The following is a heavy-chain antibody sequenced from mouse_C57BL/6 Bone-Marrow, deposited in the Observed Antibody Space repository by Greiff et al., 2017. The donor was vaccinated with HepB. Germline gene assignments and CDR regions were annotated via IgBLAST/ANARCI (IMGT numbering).Heavy chain of an antibody. CDR3: ARFYYGSSYDWAWFAY. Sequence: QVQLQQSDAELVKPGASVKISCKVSGYTFTDHTIHWMKQRPEQGLEWIGYIYPRDGSTKYNEKFKGKATLTADKSSSTTYMQLNSLTSEDSAVYFCARFYYGSSYDWAWFAYWGQGTLVTVSA. V-gene: IGHV1-78*01. J-gene: IGHJ3*01. D-gene: IGHD1-1*01. CDR1: GYTFTDHT. CDR2: IYPRDGST.